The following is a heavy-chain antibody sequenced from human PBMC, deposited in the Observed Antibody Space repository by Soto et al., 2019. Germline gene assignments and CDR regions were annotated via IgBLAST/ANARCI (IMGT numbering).Heavy chain of an antibody. CDR1: SDSMNSGGYY. CDR2: IYSNGDT. V-gene: IGHV4-31*03. D-gene: IGHD6-6*01. J-gene: IGHJ6*02. CDR3: ARRGGSSSGYYYYAMDV. Sequence: SETLSLTCSVSSDSMNSGGYYWSWIRQHPGKGLEWVGYIYSNGDTYYNPSLKSRVTISVDTSKNQFSLNLTAVTAADTAVYYCARRGGSSSGYYYYAMDVWGQGTTVTVSS.